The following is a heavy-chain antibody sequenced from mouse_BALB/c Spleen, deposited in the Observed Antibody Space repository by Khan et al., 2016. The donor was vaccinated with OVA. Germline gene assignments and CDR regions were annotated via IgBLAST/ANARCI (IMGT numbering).Heavy chain of an antibody. V-gene: IGHV3-2*02. CDR3: ARSVTITTVVATDFDY. D-gene: IGHD1-1*01. CDR2: ISYSGRT. J-gene: IGHJ2*01. Sequence: EVQLQESGPGPVNPSQSLSLTCTVTGYSITSDYAWNWIRQFPGNKLEWMGYISYSGRTSYNPSLKSRISITRDTSKNQVFLQLNSVTTEDTATXFCARSVTITTVVATDFDYWGQGTTRTVSS. CDR1: GYSITSDYA.